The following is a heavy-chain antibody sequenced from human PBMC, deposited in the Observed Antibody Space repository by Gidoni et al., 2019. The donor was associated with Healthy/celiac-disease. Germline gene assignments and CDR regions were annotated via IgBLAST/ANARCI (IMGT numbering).Heavy chain of an antibody. Sequence: QVQLQESGPGLVKPSQTLSLTCTVSGGSISSGRYYWSWIRQHPGKGLEWIGYIYYSGSTYYNPSLKSRVTISVDTSKNQFSLKLSSVTAADTAVYYCARVSAGRGRKEWMRGVDAFDIWGQGTMVTVSS. CDR3: ARVSAGRGRKEWMRGVDAFDI. V-gene: IGHV4-31*03. D-gene: IGHD3-3*01. CDR1: GGSISSGRYY. CDR2: IYYSGST. J-gene: IGHJ3*02.